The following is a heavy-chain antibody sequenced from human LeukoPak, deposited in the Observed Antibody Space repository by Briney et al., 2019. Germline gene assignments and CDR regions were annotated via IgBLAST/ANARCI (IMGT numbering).Heavy chain of an antibody. D-gene: IGHD6-19*01. CDR2: IIPIFGTA. J-gene: IGHJ6*03. V-gene: IGHV1-69*06. Sequence: SVKVSCKASGGTFSSYATSWVRQAPGQGLEWMGGIIPIFGTANYTQKFQGRVTITADKSTSTAYMELSSLRSEDTAVYYCASSPYSSGWPNYYYYYYMDVWGKGTTVTVSS. CDR3: ASSPYSSGWPNYYYYYYMDV. CDR1: GGTFSSYA.